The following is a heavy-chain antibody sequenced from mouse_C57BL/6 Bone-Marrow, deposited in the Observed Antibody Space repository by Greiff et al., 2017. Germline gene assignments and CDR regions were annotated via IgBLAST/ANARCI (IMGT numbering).Heavy chain of an antibody. Sequence: QVQLKQPGTELVKPGASVKLSCKASGYTFTSYWMHWVKQRPGQGLEWIGNINPSNGGTNYNEKFKSKATLTVDKSSSTAYMQLSSLTSEDSAVYYCARWLLRLGYFDVWGTGTTVTVSS. J-gene: IGHJ1*03. D-gene: IGHD2-3*01. CDR2: INPSNGGT. V-gene: IGHV1-53*01. CDR1: GYTFTSYW. CDR3: ARWLLRLGYFDV.